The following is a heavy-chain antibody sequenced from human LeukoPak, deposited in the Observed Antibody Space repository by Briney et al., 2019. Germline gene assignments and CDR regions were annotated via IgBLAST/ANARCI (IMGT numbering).Heavy chain of an antibody. V-gene: IGHV3-11*01. CDR1: GFTFSDYY. Sequence: GGSLRLSCAASGFTFSDYYMSWIRQAPGKGLEWVSYISSSGSTIYYADSVKGRFTISRDNAKNSLYLQMNSLRAEDTAVYYCARGGPDYDFWSGYSYYYMDVWGKGTTVTVSS. CDR3: ARGGPDYDFWSGYSYYYMDV. J-gene: IGHJ6*03. CDR2: ISSSGSTI. D-gene: IGHD3-3*01.